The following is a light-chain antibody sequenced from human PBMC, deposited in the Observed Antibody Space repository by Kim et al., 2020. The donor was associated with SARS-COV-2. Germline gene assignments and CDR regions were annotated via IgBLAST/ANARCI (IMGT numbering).Light chain of an antibody. CDR2: KAS. CDR1: QSISDW. CDR3: QRCNRNAFA. Sequence: IHMTQTPSTLSASVGDSVTITCRASQSISDWFAWYQQKPGKAPNLLIYKASTLESVVPSRCSGSGSGTEFSLTISSLQPDDFATYYDQRCNRNAFAFGQGSEVEI. V-gene: IGKV1-5*03. J-gene: IGKJ2*01.